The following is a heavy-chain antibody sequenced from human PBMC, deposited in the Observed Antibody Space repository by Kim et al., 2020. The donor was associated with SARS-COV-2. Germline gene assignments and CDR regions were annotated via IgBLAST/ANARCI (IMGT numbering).Heavy chain of an antibody. V-gene: IGHV3-9*01. CDR3: AKFYDILTDYYDFDI. Sequence: GGSLRLSCAASGFTFNDYAMTWVRQAPGKGLEWVSGISWNSGSTGYADSVKGRFTISRDNAKNSLYLQMNSLRAEDTALYYCAKFYDILTDYYDFDIWGQGTMVTVSS. J-gene: IGHJ3*02. CDR1: GFTFNDYA. CDR2: ISWNSGST. D-gene: IGHD3-9*01.